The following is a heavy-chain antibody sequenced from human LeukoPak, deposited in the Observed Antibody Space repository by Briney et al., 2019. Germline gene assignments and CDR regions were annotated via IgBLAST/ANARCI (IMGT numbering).Heavy chain of an antibody. CDR3: AREVGGSAFDI. D-gene: IGHD3-16*01. Sequence: GGSLRLSCAASEFTVSSNYMSWVRQAPGKGLEWVSIIYSGGSTYYADSVKGRFTISRHNSKNTLYLQMNSLRAEDTAVYYCAREVGGSAFDIWGQGTMVTVSS. CDR1: EFTVSSNY. CDR2: IYSGGST. J-gene: IGHJ3*02. V-gene: IGHV3-53*04.